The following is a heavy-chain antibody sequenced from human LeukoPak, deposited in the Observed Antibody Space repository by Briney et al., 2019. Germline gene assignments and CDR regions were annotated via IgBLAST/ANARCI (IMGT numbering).Heavy chain of an antibody. CDR3: AREYSRSVVAGSRPDL. CDR2: MYYRGAT. J-gene: IGHJ4*02. Sequence: SETLSLTCSVSGGSISSSSYHWGWIRQSPERGLEWIGSMYYRGATYENPSLKSRLTLSIDTSNNEFSLKLTSVTAADTAVYYCAREYSRSVVAGSRPDLWGQGLLVTVFS. CDR1: GGSISSSSYH. V-gene: IGHV4-39*02. D-gene: IGHD2-21*01.